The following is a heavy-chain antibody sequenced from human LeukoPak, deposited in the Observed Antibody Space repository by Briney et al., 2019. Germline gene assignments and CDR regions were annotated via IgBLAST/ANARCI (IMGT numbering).Heavy chain of an antibody. J-gene: IGHJ4*02. CDR1: GFAVSSDS. CDR3: ARGQGEGFDF. CDR2: IYTGGST. D-gene: IGHD3-16*01. V-gene: IGHV3-53*01. Sequence: GGSLRLSCAVSGFAVSSDSMTWVRQGPGKGLEWVSIIYTGGSTYYADSVKGRFTNSRDNSQNTLYLQMNSLRVEDTAVYYCARGQGEGFDFWGQGTLVTASS.